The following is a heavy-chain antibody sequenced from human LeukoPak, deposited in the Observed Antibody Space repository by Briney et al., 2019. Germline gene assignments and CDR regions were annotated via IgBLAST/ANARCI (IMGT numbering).Heavy chain of an antibody. CDR2: ISSTSSYI. CDR1: GFTFSIYS. D-gene: IGHD1-26*01. CDR3: AKDRRSGSYTRTYFDY. J-gene: IGHJ4*02. V-gene: IGHV3-21*06. Sequence: GGSLRLSCAASGFTFSIYSVTWVRQAPGKGLEWVASISSTSSYIYYADSVRGRFTISRDNAQYLAYLQMNSLRAEDTAVYYCAKDRRSGSYTRTYFDYWGQGTLVTVSS.